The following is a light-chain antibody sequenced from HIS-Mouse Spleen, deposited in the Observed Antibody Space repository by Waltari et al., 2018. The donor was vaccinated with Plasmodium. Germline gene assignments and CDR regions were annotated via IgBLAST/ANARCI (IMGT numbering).Light chain of an antibody. CDR3: MIWPSNASGV. Sequence: QPVLTQPPSSSASPGASARLTCTLPSDINVGSYNIYWYQHNPGSPPRYLLYYYSDSDKGQGSGVPSRFSGSKDASANTGILLISGLQSEDEADYYCMIWPSNASGVFGGGTKLTVL. CDR1: SDINVGSYN. CDR2: YYSDSDK. J-gene: IGLJ3*02. V-gene: IGLV5-37*01.